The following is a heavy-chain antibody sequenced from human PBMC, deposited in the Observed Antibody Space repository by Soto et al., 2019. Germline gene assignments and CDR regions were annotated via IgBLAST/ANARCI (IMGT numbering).Heavy chain of an antibody. CDR3: AREDLGYQTPNDY. V-gene: IGHV1-18*01. D-gene: IGHD3-22*01. J-gene: IGHJ4*02. CDR2: SSAYNGNT. Sequence: QVQLVQSGAEVKKPGASVKVSCKSSGYTFTSYGISWGRQAPGQGRVWMGWSSAYNGNTNYAQKLQGRVTITTDTSTSTAYMELRSLRSDDTAVYYCAREDLGYQTPNDYWGQGTLVTVSS. CDR1: GYTFTSYG.